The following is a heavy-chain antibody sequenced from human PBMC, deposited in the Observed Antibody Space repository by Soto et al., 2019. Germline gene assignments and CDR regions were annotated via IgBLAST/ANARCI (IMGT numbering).Heavy chain of an antibody. V-gene: IGHV4-61*01. J-gene: IGHJ2*01. D-gene: IGHD5-18*01. CDR1: GCSVSSGSYY. CDR3: ARTPNIQLWTRGYFDL. CDR2: IYYSGST. Sequence: PSEILSLTCPVSGCSVSSGSYYWSWIRQPPGKGLEWIGYIYYSGSTNYNPSLKSRVTISVDTSKNQFSLKLSSVTAADTAVYYCARTPNIQLWTRGYFDLWGRGTLVTVSS.